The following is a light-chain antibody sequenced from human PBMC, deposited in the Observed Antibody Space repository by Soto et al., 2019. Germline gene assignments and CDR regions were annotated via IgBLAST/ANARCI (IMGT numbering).Light chain of an antibody. Sequence: DIVMTQSPDSLAVSLGERATINCKSSQSVLYSPNNKNYLGWYQQKPRQPPKLLISWASTRESGVPDRFSGSGSGTDFTRTISSLQAEDVAVYYCQQYYSTPRTFGPGTKVEIK. CDR1: QSVLYSPNNKNY. J-gene: IGKJ1*01. CDR3: QQYYSTPRT. V-gene: IGKV4-1*01. CDR2: WAS.